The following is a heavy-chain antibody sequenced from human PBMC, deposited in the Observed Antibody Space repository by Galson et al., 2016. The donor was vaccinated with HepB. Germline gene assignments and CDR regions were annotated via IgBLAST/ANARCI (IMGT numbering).Heavy chain of an antibody. D-gene: IGHD2-15*01. CDR2: ISWNSDNI. Sequence: SLRLSCAASGFTFDDFAMHWVRQAPGKGLEWVSGISWNSDNIAYADSVKGRFTISRDNAKNTLYLQMNSLRTEDTAFYYCAKGVIVLVKDHLNYWGQGTLVTVSS. CDR3: AKGVIVLVKDHLNY. CDR1: GFTFDDFA. J-gene: IGHJ4*02. V-gene: IGHV3-9*01.